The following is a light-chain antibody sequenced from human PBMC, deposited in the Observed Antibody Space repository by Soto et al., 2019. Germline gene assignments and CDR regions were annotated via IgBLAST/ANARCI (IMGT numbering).Light chain of an antibody. CDR3: QQYGSSTLT. CDR2: GAS. Sequence: EIVLTQSPGTLSLSPGERANHYSRASQSISSSYLAWYQQKPGQAPRLLIYGASSRATGIPDRFSGSGSGTDFTLIFIRLEPEDFAVYYCQQYGSSTLTFGGGTKVDIK. CDR1: QSISSSY. J-gene: IGKJ4*01. V-gene: IGKV3-20*01.